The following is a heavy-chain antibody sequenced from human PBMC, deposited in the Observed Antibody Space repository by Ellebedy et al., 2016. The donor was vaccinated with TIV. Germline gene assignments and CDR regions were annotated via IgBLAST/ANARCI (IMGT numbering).Heavy chain of an antibody. CDR3: TKGAGGDYGRAFDL. D-gene: IGHD4-17*01. J-gene: IGHJ3*01. CDR2: ISWNSGSI. V-gene: IGHV3-9*01. CDR1: GFTLDDYA. Sequence: GGSLRLXXAASGFTLDDYAMHWVRQAPGKGLEWVSGISWNSGSIGYADSVKGRFTVSRDNAKNSLYLQMSGLKPEDTAFYYCTKGAGGDYGRAFDLWGQGTMVTVSS.